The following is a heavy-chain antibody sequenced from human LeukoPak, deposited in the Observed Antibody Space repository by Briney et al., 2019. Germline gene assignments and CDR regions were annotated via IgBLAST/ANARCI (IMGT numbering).Heavy chain of an antibody. CDR2: IRYEGSQK. V-gene: IGHV3-30*02. J-gene: IGHJ4*02. D-gene: IGHD3-16*01. Sequence: GGSLRLSCAASGFTFSNAWMAWVRQAPGRGLEWVAFIRYEGSQKYYADSVQGRFTVSRDNSKSMLYLQLSSLRTEDTAVYYCARGYDGRKWGQGTLVTVSS. CDR3: ARGYDGRK. CDR1: GFTFSNAW.